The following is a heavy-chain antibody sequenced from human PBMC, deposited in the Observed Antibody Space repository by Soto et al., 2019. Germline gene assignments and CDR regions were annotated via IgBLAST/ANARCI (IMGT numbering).Heavy chain of an antibody. CDR3: ARAEYSSGWHRPNDY. Sequence: SETLSLTCTVSGGSISSYYWSWIRQPPGKGLEWIGYIYYSGSTNYNPSLKSRVTISVDTSKNQFSLKLSSVTAADTAVYYCARAEYSSGWHRPNDYCGQGNLVTVSS. CDR2: IYYSGST. J-gene: IGHJ4*02. D-gene: IGHD6-19*01. CDR1: GGSISSYY. V-gene: IGHV4-59*01.